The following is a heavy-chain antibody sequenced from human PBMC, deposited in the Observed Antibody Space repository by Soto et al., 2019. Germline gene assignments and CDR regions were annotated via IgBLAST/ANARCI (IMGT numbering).Heavy chain of an antibody. Sequence: GASVKVSCKASGYTFTSYDINWVRQATGQGLEWMGWMNPNSGNTGYAQKFQGRVTMTRNTSISTAYMELSSLRSEDTAVYYCAREHYCTGGSCYNDAFDIWGQGTMVTVSS. CDR3: AREHYCTGGSCYNDAFDI. CDR2: MNPNSGNT. J-gene: IGHJ3*02. D-gene: IGHD2-15*01. V-gene: IGHV1-8*01. CDR1: GYTFTSYD.